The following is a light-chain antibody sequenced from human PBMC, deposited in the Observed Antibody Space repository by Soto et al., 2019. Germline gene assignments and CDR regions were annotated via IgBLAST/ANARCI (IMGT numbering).Light chain of an antibody. CDR2: AAS. Sequence: DIQMTQSPSTLSASVGDRVTITCRASQSISSWLAWYQQKPGKAPKLLIYAASSVQSGVPSRFSGSGSGTEFTLTISSLQPEDFATYYCQQYNSYRTFGQGTKVE. CDR1: QSISSW. V-gene: IGKV1-5*01. J-gene: IGKJ1*01. CDR3: QQYNSYRT.